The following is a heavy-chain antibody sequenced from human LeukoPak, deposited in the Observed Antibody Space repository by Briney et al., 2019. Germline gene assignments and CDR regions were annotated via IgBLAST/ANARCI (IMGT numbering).Heavy chain of an antibody. CDR3: ARDGGGTGRPFDF. D-gene: IGHD1-26*01. CDR2: IYNTGST. CDR1: GGSISIYY. V-gene: IGHV4-4*07. Sequence: PSETLSLTCTVSGGSISIYYWNWIRQPAGKGLEWIGRIYNTGSTNYNPSLKSRVTMSVDTSNNRLSLNLSPVIAADTAVYYCARDGGGTGRPFDFWGQGTLVTVSS. J-gene: IGHJ4*02.